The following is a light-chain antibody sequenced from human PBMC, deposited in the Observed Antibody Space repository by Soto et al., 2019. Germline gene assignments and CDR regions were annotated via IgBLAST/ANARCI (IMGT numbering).Light chain of an antibody. V-gene: IGKV3-20*01. Sequence: ECVGKQSTGTLSLSPGERATLSCRASQTVRNNYLAWYQQKPGQAPRLLIYDACSRATGIPDRFSGGGSGTDFTLTISSLEPEDFAVYYCPQYGISPLPFGGGT. CDR2: DAC. J-gene: IGKJ4*01. CDR3: PQYGISPLP. CDR1: QTVRNNY.